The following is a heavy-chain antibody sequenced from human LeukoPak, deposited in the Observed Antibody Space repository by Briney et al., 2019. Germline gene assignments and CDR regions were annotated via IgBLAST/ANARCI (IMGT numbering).Heavy chain of an antibody. CDR1: GFTFSSYA. CDR3: AKHRAWFGESFDAFDI. J-gene: IGHJ3*02. CDR2: ISGSGGST. D-gene: IGHD3-10*01. V-gene: IGHV3-23*01. Sequence: GGSLRLSCVASGFTFSSYAMSWVRQAPGKGLEWVSAISGSGGSTYYADSVKGRFTISRDNSKNTLYLQMNSLRAEDTAVYYCAKHRAWFGESFDAFDIWGQGTMVTVSS.